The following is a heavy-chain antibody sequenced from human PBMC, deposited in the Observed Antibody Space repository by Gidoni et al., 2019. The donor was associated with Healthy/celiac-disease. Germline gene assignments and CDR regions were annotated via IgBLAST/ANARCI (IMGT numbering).Heavy chain of an antibody. CDR1: GYTFTSYD. Sequence: QVQLVQSGAEVKKPGASVKVSCKASGYTFTSYDINWVRQATGQGLEWMGWMNPNSGNTGYAQKFQGRVTMTRNTSISTAYMELSSLRSEDTAVYYCARGQYDSSGYYYRSYWYFDLWGRGTLVTVSS. V-gene: IGHV1-8*01. CDR2: MNPNSGNT. J-gene: IGHJ2*01. CDR3: ARGQYDSSGYYYRSYWYFDL. D-gene: IGHD3-22*01.